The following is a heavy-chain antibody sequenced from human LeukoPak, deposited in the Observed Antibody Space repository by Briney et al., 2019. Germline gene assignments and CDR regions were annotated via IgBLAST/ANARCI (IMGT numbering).Heavy chain of an antibody. CDR1: GFTLSNYV. D-gene: IGHD2-8*02. Sequence: GGSLRLSCVASGFTLSNYVMSWVRQAPGKGLEWVSGVSGGGFDTYYTDSVKGRFTISRDNSKNMVYLQMNSLRAEDTAVYYCTRRAGGNLYDLDNWGQGTLVTVSS. CDR2: VSGGGFDT. J-gene: IGHJ4*02. V-gene: IGHV3-23*01. CDR3: TRRAGGNLYDLDN.